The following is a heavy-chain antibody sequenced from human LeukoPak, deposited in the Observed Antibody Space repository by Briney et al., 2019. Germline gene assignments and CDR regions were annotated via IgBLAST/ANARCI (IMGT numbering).Heavy chain of an antibody. J-gene: IGHJ5*02. CDR1: GYSISSGYY. CDR3: ARRQARDFWSGYPDSNWFDP. Sequence: PSETLSLTCAVSGYSISSGYYWGWIRPPPGKGLEWIGSIYHSGSTYYNPSLKSRVTISVDTSKNQFSLKLSSVTAADTAVYYCARRQARDFWSGYPDSNWFDPWGQGTLVTVSS. V-gene: IGHV4-38-2*01. D-gene: IGHD3-3*01. CDR2: IYHSGST.